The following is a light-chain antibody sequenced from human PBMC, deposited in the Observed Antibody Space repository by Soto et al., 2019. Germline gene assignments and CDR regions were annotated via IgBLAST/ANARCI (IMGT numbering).Light chain of an antibody. V-gene: IGLV2-14*01. CDR2: EVT. J-gene: IGLJ1*01. CDR3: SSHTSGSTRV. Sequence: QSALTQPSSVTGSPGQSIAISFTRTSSDVGSYDYVSWYQEQPDKAPKLMFYEVTKRPSGVSNRFSGSKSGNTASLTISGLQAVDEADYYCSSHTSGSTRVFGTGTKVIGL. CDR1: SSDVGSYDY.